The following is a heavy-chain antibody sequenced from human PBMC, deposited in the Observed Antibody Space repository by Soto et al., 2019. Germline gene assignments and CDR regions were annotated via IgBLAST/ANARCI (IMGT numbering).Heavy chain of an antibody. CDR3: ARGVGVLRFLEWFPESHY. Sequence: GGSLRLSCAASGFTVSSNYMSWVRQAPGKGLEWVSVIYSGGSTYYADSVKGRFTISRDNSKNTLYLQMNSLRAEDTAVYYCARGVGVLRFLEWFPESHYWGQGTLVTVSS. V-gene: IGHV3-66*01. D-gene: IGHD3-3*01. CDR1: GFTVSSNY. CDR2: IYSGGST. J-gene: IGHJ4*02.